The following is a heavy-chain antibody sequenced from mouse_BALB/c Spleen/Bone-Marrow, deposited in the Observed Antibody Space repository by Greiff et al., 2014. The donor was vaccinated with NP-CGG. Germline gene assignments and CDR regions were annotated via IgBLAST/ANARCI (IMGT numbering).Heavy chain of an antibody. CDR1: GFTFSSYG. V-gene: IGHV5-6*01. J-gene: IGHJ3*01. D-gene: IGHD1-1*01. Sequence: EVHLVESGGALVKPGGSLKLSCAASGFTFSSYGMSWVRQTPDKRLEWVATISSGDGYTYYPDSVKGRFTISRDNAKNTLYLQMSSLTSEDSAMYYCARQRGGGYYGFFAYWGQGTLVTASA. CDR3: ARQRGGGYYGFFAY. CDR2: ISSGDGYT.